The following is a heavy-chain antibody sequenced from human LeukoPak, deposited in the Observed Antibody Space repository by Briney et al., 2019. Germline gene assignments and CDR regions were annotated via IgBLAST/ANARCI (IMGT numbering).Heavy chain of an antibody. V-gene: IGHV4-59*01. CDR2: IYYGGST. J-gene: IGHJ4*02. CDR1: GGSISSYY. D-gene: IGHD3/OR15-3a*01. Sequence: SETLSLTCTVSGGSISSYYWSWIRQPPGKGLEWIGYIYYGGSTNYNPSLKSRVTISVDTSKNQFSLKLSSVTAADTAVYYCAREGPYGFVDYWGQGTLVTVSS. CDR3: AREGPYGFVDY.